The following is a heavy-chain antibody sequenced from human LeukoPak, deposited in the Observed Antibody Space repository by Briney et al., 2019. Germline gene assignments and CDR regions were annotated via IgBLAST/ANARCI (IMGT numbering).Heavy chain of an antibody. V-gene: IGHV2-5*01. Sequence: SGPTRVNPTQTLTLTCTFSGFSLSTSGVGVGWIRQPPGKALVWLALIDWNDDKRYSPTLKSRLTITKDTSKNQVVLTMTNMDPVDTATYYCAHRQGFGYYDSSGYYYDYWGQGTLVTVSS. CDR2: IDWNDDK. CDR1: GFSLSTSGVG. CDR3: AHRQGFGYYDSSGYYYDY. J-gene: IGHJ4*02. D-gene: IGHD3-22*01.